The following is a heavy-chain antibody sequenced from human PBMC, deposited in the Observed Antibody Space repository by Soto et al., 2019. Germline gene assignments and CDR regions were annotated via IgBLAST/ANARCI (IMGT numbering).Heavy chain of an antibody. Sequence: PGGSLRLSCTASGFTFDRFTMHWVRQAPGKGLEWVAAISYDGSHQFYVDSVKGRFTISRDNSNNTLNMQLNGLRGDDTAVYYCARDVLGQQLVPRGWGAFDSWGQGTMVT. CDR3: ARDVLGQQLVPRGWGAFDS. D-gene: IGHD6-13*01. CDR2: ISYDGSHQ. J-gene: IGHJ3*02. V-gene: IGHV3-30-3*01. CDR1: GFTFDRFT.